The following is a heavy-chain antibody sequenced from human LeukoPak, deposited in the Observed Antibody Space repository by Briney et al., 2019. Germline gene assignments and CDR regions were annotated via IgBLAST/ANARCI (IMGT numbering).Heavy chain of an antibody. CDR2: IYYSGST. Sequence: PSETLSLTCTVSGGSISSYYWSWIRQPPGKGLEWIGYIYYSGSTNYNPSLKSRVTISVDKSKNQFSLKLSSVTAADTAVYYCARAGGYYTSGSYLGYWGQGTLVTVSS. CDR1: GGSISSYY. J-gene: IGHJ4*02. D-gene: IGHD3-10*01. CDR3: ARAGGYYTSGSYLGY. V-gene: IGHV4-59*12.